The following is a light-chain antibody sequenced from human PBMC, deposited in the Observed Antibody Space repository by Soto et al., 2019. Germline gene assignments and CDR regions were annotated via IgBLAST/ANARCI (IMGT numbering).Light chain of an antibody. CDR1: QSLRSN. CDR2: SAS. V-gene: IGKV3-15*01. Sequence: EIVMTQSPVTLFVSPGEAVTLSCRASQSLRSNLAWYQKKPGQTPRLLIYSASIRAAATPARFSGSGAGTNFSLTISSLQSEDFAVYYWQQHHKWPPAFGQGTKVDLK. J-gene: IGKJ1*01. CDR3: QQHHKWPPA.